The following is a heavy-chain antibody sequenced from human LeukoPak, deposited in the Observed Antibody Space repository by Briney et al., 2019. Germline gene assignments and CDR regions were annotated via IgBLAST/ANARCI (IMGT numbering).Heavy chain of an antibody. CDR3: AREVPSNFLYYFDY. CDR2: IKQDGSEK. D-gene: IGHD3-3*01. J-gene: IGHJ4*02. Sequence: GGPLRLSCAASGFTFSSYWMSWVRQPPGKGLEWVANIKQDGSEKYYVDSVKGRFTISRDNAKNSLYLQMNSLRAEDTAVYYCAREVPSNFLYYFDYWGQGTLVTVSS. CDR1: GFTFSSYW. V-gene: IGHV3-7*01.